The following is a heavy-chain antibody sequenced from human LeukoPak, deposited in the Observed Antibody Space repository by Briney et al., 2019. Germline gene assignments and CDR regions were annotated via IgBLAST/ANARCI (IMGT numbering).Heavy chain of an antibody. J-gene: IGHJ4*02. V-gene: IGHV4-39*01. Sequence: PSETLSLTCTVSGGSISSSSYYWGWIRQPPGKGLEWIGSIYYSGSTYYNPPLKSRVTISVDTSKNQFSLKLSSVTAADTAVYYCARHQETAVAGTTSPYFDYWGQGTLVTVSS. D-gene: IGHD6-19*01. CDR1: GGSISSSSYY. CDR2: IYYSGST. CDR3: ARHQETAVAGTTSPYFDY.